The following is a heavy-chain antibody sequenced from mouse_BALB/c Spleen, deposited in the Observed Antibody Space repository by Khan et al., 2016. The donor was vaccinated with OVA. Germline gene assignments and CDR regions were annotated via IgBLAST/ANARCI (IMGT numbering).Heavy chain of an antibody. J-gene: IGHJ3*01. Sequence: VQLKQSGPELVKPGASVKMSCKASGYTFTSYVMHWVKQKPGQGLEWIGYINPYNDGTKYNEKFKGKATLTSDKSSSTAYMELSSLTSEDSAVYYCARPPLYYGSSSWFAYWGQGTLVTVSA. CDR1: GYTFTSYV. D-gene: IGHD1-1*01. CDR2: INPYNDGT. V-gene: IGHV1S136*01. CDR3: ARPPLYYGSSSWFAY.